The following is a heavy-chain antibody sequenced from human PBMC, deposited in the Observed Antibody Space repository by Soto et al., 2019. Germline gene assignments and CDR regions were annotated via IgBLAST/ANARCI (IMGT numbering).Heavy chain of an antibody. Sequence: ASVKVSCKASGGTFSSYAISWVRQAPGQGLEWMGGIIPIFGTANYAQKFQGRVTITADESTSTAYIELSSLRSEDTAVYYCAFLDCSGGSCYSGAYYYGMDVWGQGTTVTVSS. CDR2: IIPIFGTA. J-gene: IGHJ6*02. CDR1: GGTFSSYA. D-gene: IGHD2-15*01. CDR3: AFLDCSGGSCYSGAYYYGMDV. V-gene: IGHV1-69*13.